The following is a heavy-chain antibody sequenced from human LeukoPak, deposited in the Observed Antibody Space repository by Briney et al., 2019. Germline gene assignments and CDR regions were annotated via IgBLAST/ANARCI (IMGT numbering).Heavy chain of an antibody. CDR2: TSYDGSNE. D-gene: IGHD3-22*01. Sequence: GRSLRLSCAASGFTFSSFPMHWVRQAPGKGLEWVAVTSYDGSNEYYADSVKGRFTISRDNSKNTLYLQMNSLRAEDTAVYFCASPSYYYDSTGYFDYWGQGTLVTVSS. J-gene: IGHJ4*02. CDR1: GFTFSSFP. V-gene: IGHV3-30-3*01. CDR3: ASPSYYYDSTGYFDY.